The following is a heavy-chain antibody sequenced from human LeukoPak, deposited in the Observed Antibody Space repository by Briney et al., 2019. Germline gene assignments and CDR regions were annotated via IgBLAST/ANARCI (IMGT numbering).Heavy chain of an antibody. D-gene: IGHD2-15*01. Sequence: SETLSLTCTVSGGSVSNSNYYCGWVRQPPGKGLEWIGSIYYSGSTYYNPSLKSRVTISADTSKNQFSLKLSSVTAADTAVYYCARQRGYCSGGSCYGMFDYWGQGTLVTVSS. CDR1: GGSVSNSNYY. J-gene: IGHJ4*02. V-gene: IGHV4-39*01. CDR3: ARQRGYCSGGSCYGMFDY. CDR2: IYYSGST.